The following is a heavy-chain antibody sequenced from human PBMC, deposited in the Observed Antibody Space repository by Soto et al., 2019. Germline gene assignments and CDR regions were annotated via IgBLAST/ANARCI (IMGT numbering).Heavy chain of an antibody. CDR1: GDTFSFYS. V-gene: IGHV1-69*04. D-gene: IGHD3-10*01. J-gene: IGHJ4*02. Sequence: QVQLVQSGAEVKRPGSSVKVSCKASGDTFSFYSINWVRQAPGLGLEWMGRVNPILSMSNYAQRFQGRVTMTPDQSTSTAYMELSGLRSEETAMYYCATSYGSGYRAFDYWGQGALVTVSS. CDR3: ATSYGSGYRAFDY. CDR2: VNPILSMS.